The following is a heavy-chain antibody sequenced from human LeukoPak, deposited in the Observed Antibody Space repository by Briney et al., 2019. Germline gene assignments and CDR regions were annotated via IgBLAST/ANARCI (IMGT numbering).Heavy chain of an antibody. CDR2: IYYSGST. Sequence: SETLSLTCTVSGGSISSSSYYWGWIRQPPGKGLEWVGSIYYSGSTYYNPSLKSRVTISVDTSKNQFSLKLSSVTAADTAVYYCARRGSIVGATRPFDYWGQGTLVTVSS. CDR1: GGSISSSSYY. CDR3: ARRGSIVGATRPFDY. D-gene: IGHD1-26*01. V-gene: IGHV4-39*01. J-gene: IGHJ4*02.